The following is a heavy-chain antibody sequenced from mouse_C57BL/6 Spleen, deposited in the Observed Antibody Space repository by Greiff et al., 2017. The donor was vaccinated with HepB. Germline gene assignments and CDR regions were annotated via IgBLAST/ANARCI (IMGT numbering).Heavy chain of an antibody. CDR3: ASHGGTGYYFDY. J-gene: IGHJ2*01. CDR1: GYAFSSYW. Sequence: VQLQQSGAELVKPGASVKISCKASGYAFSSYWMNWVKQRPGKGLEWIGQIYPGDGDTNYNGKFKGKATLTADKSSSTAYMQLSSLTSEDSAVYFWASHGGTGYYFDYWGQGTTLTVSS. CDR2: IYPGDGDT. D-gene: IGHD4-1*01. V-gene: IGHV1-80*01.